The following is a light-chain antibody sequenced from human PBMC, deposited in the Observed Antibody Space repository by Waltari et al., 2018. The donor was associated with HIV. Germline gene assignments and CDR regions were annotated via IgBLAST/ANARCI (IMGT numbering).Light chain of an antibody. CDR2: SVS. J-gene: IGKJ1*01. CDR3: HQYVTSPWT. V-gene: IGKV3-20*01. CDR1: QSVSGSY. Sequence: EIVLTHSPGTLSLSPGETATLSCRASQSVSGSYLAWYQQKPGQPPRLLIYSVSNRATGIPDRVSGSGSGTDFTLTISRLEPEDSAVYYCHQYVTSPWTFGQGTKVEIK.